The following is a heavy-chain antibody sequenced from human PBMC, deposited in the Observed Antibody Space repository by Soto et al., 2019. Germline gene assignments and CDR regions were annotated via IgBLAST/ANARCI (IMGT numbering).Heavy chain of an antibody. D-gene: IGHD3-9*01. CDR1: GGSISSYY. Sequence: SETLSLTCTVSGGSISSYYWSWIRQPPGKGLEWIGYIYYSGSTNSNPSLKSRVTISVDTSKNQFSLKLSSVTAADTAVYYCARNLYDILTGYYPKKKNYYYYYMDVWGKGTTVTVSS. CDR2: IYYSGST. CDR3: ARNLYDILTGYYPKKKNYYYYYMDV. J-gene: IGHJ6*03. V-gene: IGHV4-59*01.